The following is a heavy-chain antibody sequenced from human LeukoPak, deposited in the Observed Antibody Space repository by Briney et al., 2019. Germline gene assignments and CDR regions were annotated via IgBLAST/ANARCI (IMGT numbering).Heavy chain of an antibody. D-gene: IGHD1-26*01. CDR2: ISSSGSTI. V-gene: IGHV3-48*03. CDR1: GFTFGDYA. J-gene: IGHJ6*03. CDR3: ARVLVGATTNYYYYYYMDV. Sequence: TGGSLRLSCTASGFTFGDYAMSWVRQAPGKGLEWVSYISSSGSTIYYADSVKGRFTISRDNAKNSLYLQMNSLRAEDTAVYYCARVLVGATTNYYYYYYMDVWGKGTTVTIS.